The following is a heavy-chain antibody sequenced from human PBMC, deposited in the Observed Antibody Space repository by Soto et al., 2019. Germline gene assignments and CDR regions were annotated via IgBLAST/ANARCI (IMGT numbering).Heavy chain of an antibody. CDR1: GFTFDSFA. D-gene: IGHD3-9*01. V-gene: IGHV3-23*01. J-gene: IGHJ4*02. CDR2: LSGVGDAT. CDR3: AKATNDWTYQFDY. Sequence: EVQLLESGGDLVQPGGSLRLSCAASGFTFDSFAMTWVRQAPGKGLEWVSALSGVGDATNYAYSVKGRFTISRDNSKNTLYLQINSLRPDDTAVYYCAKATNDWTYQFDYWGQGTPVTVSS.